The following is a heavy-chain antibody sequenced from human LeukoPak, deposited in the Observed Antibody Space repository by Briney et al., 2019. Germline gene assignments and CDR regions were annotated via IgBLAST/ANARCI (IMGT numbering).Heavy chain of an antibody. CDR2: INPNSGGT. Sequence: ASVKVSCKASGYTFTGYYMHWVRQAPGQGLEWMGRINPNSGGTNYAQKFQGRVTMTRDTSISTAYMELSRLRSEGTAVYYCARGSGIAAADDWFDPWGQGTLVTVSS. J-gene: IGHJ5*02. CDR1: GYTFTGYY. V-gene: IGHV1-2*06. CDR3: ARGSGIAAADDWFDP. D-gene: IGHD6-13*01.